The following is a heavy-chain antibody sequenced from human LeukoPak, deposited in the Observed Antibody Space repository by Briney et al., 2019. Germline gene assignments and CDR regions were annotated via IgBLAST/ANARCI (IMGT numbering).Heavy chain of an antibody. D-gene: IGHD1-26*01. Sequence: GGSLRLSCAASGFTFSTSTMSWVRQAPGKGLEWISATRGSGNPTYHADSVKGRFTISRDNSKNTLYLQINSLRAEDTAVYYCAKGASVGTTSFFDYWGQGTLVTVSS. J-gene: IGHJ4*02. CDR3: AKGASVGTTSFFDY. CDR1: GFTFSTST. CDR2: TRGSGNPT. V-gene: IGHV3-23*01.